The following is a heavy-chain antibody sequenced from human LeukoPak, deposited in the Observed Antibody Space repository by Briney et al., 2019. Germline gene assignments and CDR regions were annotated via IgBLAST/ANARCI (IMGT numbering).Heavy chain of an antibody. J-gene: IGHJ4*02. D-gene: IGHD5-24*01. CDR1: GFTFSSYG. CDR2: IWYDGSNK. Sequence: PGGSLRLYCAASGFTFSSYGMHWVRQAPGKGLEWVAVIWYDGSNKYYADSVKGRFTISRDNSKNTLYLQMNSLRAEDTAVYYCAKEMATSPSFDYWGQGTLVTVSS. V-gene: IGHV3-33*06. CDR3: AKEMATSPSFDY.